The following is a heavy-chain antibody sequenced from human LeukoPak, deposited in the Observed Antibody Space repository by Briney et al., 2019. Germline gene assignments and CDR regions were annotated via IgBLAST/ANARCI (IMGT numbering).Heavy chain of an antibody. CDR3: AREILEPGKTHEY. J-gene: IGHJ4*02. D-gene: IGHD1-1*01. Sequence: GGSLRLSCAASGFTFSAYWMHWVRQVPGKGLVGVSRINNDGTATFFADSVKGRFTISRDNAKNTLYLQMDSLRAEDTAMYYCAREILEPGKTHEYWGQGTLVTVSS. CDR2: INNDGTAT. V-gene: IGHV3-74*01. CDR1: GFTFSAYW.